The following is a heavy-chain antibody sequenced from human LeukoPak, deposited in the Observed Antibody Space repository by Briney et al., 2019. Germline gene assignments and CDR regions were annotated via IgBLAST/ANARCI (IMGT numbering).Heavy chain of an antibody. CDR2: INHSGST. CDR3: ARSNCYDSSGFDY. CDR1: GGSFSGCY. V-gene: IGHV4-34*01. J-gene: IGHJ4*02. D-gene: IGHD3-22*01. Sequence: PSETLSLTCAVYGGSFSGCYWSWIRQPPGKGLEWIGEINHSGSTNYNPSLKSRVTISVDTSKNQFSLKLSSVTAADTAVYYCARSNCYDSSGFDYWGQGTLVTVSS.